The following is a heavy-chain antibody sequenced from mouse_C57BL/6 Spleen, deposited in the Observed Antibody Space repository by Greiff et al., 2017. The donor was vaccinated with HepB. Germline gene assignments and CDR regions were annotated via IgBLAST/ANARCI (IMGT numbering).Heavy chain of an antibody. CDR2: IYPRSGNT. V-gene: IGHV1-81*01. J-gene: IGHJ2*01. CDR1: GYTFTSYG. Sequence: QVQLQQSGAELARPGASVKLSCKASGYTFTSYGISWVKQRTGQGLEWIGEIYPRSGNTYYNEKFKGKATLTADKSSSTAYMGLRSLTSEDSAVYFCARSDDGYYDFDYWGQGTTLTVSS. D-gene: IGHD2-3*01. CDR3: ARSDDGYYDFDY.